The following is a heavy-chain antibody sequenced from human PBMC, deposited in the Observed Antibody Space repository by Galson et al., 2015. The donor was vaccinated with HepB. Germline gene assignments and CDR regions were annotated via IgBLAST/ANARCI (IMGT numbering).Heavy chain of an antibody. V-gene: IGHV4-30-2*01. CDR3: ARDRKAGWFDP. J-gene: IGHJ5*02. CDR1: GGSISSGGYS. CDR2: IYHSGRT. Sequence: TLSLTCAVSGGSISSGGYSWRWIRQPPGKGLEWIGYIYHSGRTYYNPSLKSRVTMAMDTDTNQFSLKLTSVTAADTAVYYCARDRKAGWFDPWGQGTLVAVSS.